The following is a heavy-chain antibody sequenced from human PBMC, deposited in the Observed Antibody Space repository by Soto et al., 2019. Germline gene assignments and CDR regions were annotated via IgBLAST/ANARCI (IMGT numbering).Heavy chain of an antibody. CDR1: GGSISSYY. CDR3: ARVYYDSSGSLIIDY. CDR2: IYYSGST. Sequence: SETLSLTCTVSGGSISSYYWSWIRQPPGKGLEWIGYIYYSGSTNYNPSLKSRVTISVDTSKNQFSLKLSSVTAADTAVYYCARVYYDSSGSLIIDYWGQGTLVTVSS. V-gene: IGHV4-59*01. D-gene: IGHD3-22*01. J-gene: IGHJ4*02.